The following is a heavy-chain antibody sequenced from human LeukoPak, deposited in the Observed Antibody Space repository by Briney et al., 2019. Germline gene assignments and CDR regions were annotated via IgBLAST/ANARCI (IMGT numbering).Heavy chain of an antibody. CDR3: ARSLVVGATYPYH. V-gene: IGHV3-30*04. D-gene: IGHD1-26*01. CDR1: GFTFSSYA. CDR2: ISYDGSNK. Sequence: GGSLRLSCAASGFTFSSYAMHWVRQAPGKGLEWVAVISYDGSNKYYADSVKGRLTISRDNSKNSLYLQLNSLRAEDTAVYYCARSLVVGATYPYHWGQGTLVTVSS. J-gene: IGHJ5*02.